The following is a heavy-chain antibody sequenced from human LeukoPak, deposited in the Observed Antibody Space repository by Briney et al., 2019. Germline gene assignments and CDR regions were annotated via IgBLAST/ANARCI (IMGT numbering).Heavy chain of an antibody. V-gene: IGHV1-18*01. CDR1: GYTFTSYG. J-gene: IGHJ6*02. D-gene: IGHD4-17*01. CDR2: ISAYNGNT. CDR3: ASSYGDYDYYYYGMDV. Sequence: GASVKVSCKASGYTFTSYGISWVRQAPGQGLEWMGWISAYNGNTSYAQKLQGRVTMTTDTSTSTAYMELRSLRSDDTAVYYCASSYGDYDYYYYGMDVWGQGTTVTVSS.